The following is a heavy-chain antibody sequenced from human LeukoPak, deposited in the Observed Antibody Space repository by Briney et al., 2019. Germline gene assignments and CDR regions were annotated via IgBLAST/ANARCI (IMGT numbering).Heavy chain of an antibody. CDR2: IYYSGSP. J-gene: IGHJ4*02. V-gene: IGHV4-59*01. CDR3: ARAGSGWSFDY. D-gene: IGHD6-19*01. CDR1: GDSISSYY. Sequence: PSETLSLTCTVSGDSISSYYWTWIRQPPGKGLEWIGCIYYSGSPNYNPSLKSRVTILLDTSKNQLSLKLTSVTAADSAVYYCARAGSGWSFDYWAQGTLVTVSS.